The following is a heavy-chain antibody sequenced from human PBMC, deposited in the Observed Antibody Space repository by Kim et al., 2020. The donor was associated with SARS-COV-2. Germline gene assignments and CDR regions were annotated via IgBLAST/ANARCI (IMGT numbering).Heavy chain of an antibody. CDR2: IYYSGST. V-gene: IGHV4-59*13. Sequence: SETLSLTCTVSGGSISSYYWSWIRQPPGKGLEWIGYIYYSGSTNYNPSLKSRVTISVDTSKNQFSLKLSSVTAADTAVYYCARALDYDILTGYDAFDIWGQGTMLTVSS. CDR3: ARALDYDILTGYDAFDI. CDR1: GGSISSYY. J-gene: IGHJ3*02. D-gene: IGHD3-9*01.